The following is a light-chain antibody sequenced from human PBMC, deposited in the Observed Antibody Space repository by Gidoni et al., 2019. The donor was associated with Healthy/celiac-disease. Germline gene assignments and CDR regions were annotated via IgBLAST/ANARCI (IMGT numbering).Light chain of an antibody. Sequence: ILFTQSPATLSLSPGERATLSCRASQSVSSYFAWYQQKPGQAPRLLIYDASNRATGIPARFSGSGSGTDFTLTISSLEPEDFAVYYCQQRSNWPLTFGGGTKVEIK. CDR2: DAS. CDR3: QQRSNWPLT. CDR1: QSVSSY. V-gene: IGKV3-11*01. J-gene: IGKJ4*01.